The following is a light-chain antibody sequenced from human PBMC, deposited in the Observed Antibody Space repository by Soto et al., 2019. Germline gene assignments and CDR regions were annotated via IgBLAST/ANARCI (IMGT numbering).Light chain of an antibody. CDR2: AAS. V-gene: IGKV1-12*01. CDR1: HDSTTS. CDR3: QLGHTFPPS. J-gene: IGKJ4*01. Sequence: DIQMTQSPSSVSASVGDRVTITCRASHDSTTSLAWYQQKPGKAPELLIYAASRLQAGVPSRFSGSGSGTDYTLSISSLPREDFATYYCQLGHTFPPSFGGGTKVEIQ.